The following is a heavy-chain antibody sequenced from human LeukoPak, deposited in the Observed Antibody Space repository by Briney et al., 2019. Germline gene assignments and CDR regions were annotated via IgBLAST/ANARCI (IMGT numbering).Heavy chain of an antibody. J-gene: IGHJ5*02. CDR3: ARGGMTTVTKRWFDP. Sequence: SVKVSCKASGGTFSSYAISWVRQAPGQGLEWMGGIIPIFSTANYAQKFQGRVTITTDESTSTAYMELSSLRSEDTAVYYCARGGMTTVTKRWFDPWGQGTLVTVSS. V-gene: IGHV1-69*05. CDR1: GGTFSSYA. CDR2: IIPIFSTA. D-gene: IGHD4-17*01.